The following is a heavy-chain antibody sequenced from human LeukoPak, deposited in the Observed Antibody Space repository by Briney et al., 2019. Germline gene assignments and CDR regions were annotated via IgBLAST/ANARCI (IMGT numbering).Heavy chain of an antibody. J-gene: IGHJ4*03. Sequence: GGSLRLSCAASGFTFSSYAMNWVRQAPGKGLVWVAGISSGDRTFHAESVKGRFTISRDKSKDTLYLQMNSLRAEDTAVYYYAKDATASPYFHWFDNWGQGTQVIVSS. CDR2: ISSGDRT. V-gene: IGHV3-23*01. CDR3: AKDATASPYFHWFDN. D-gene: IGHD3-9*01. CDR1: GFTFSSYA.